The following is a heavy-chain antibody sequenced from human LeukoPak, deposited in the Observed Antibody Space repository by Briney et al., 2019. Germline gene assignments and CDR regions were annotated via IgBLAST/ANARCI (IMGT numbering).Heavy chain of an antibody. Sequence: ASVKVSCKASGGTFSSYAISWVRQAPGQGLEWMGGTIPIFGTANYAQKFQGRVTITTDESTSTAYMELSSLRSEDTAVYYCARGAIIAADTYYYYMDVWGKGTTVTVPS. CDR3: ARGAIIAADTYYYYMDV. D-gene: IGHD6-13*01. CDR2: TIPIFGTA. J-gene: IGHJ6*03. CDR1: GGTFSSYA. V-gene: IGHV1-69*05.